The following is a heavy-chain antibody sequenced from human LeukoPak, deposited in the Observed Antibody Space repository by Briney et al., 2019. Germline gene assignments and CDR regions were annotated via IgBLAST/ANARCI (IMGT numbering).Heavy chain of an antibody. J-gene: IGHJ4*02. CDR3: AREGGGEPGHS. V-gene: IGHV3-30-3*01. Sequence: GGSLRLSCAASGFTFSSYAMHWVRQAPGKRLEWVAVISYDGSNKYYADSVKGRFTISRDNSKNTLYLQMNSLRAEDTAVYYCAREGGGEPGHSWGQGTLVTVSS. D-gene: IGHD3-10*01. CDR1: GFTFSSYA. CDR2: ISYDGSNK.